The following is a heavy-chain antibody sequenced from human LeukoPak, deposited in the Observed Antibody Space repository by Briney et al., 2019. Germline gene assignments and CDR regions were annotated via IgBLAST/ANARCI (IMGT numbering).Heavy chain of an antibody. CDR3: ARTNDYGSGNFFDY. CDR2: TYPGDSDT. V-gene: IGHV5-51*01. J-gene: IGHJ4*02. CDR1: GYSFSSYW. D-gene: IGHD3-10*01. Sequence: GESLKISCKGSGYSFSSYWIAWVRQMPGKGLEWMGITYPGDSDTTYSPSFQGPVTISADKSINTAYLQWSSLKASDTAIYYCARTNDYGSGNFFDYWGQGTLVTVSS.